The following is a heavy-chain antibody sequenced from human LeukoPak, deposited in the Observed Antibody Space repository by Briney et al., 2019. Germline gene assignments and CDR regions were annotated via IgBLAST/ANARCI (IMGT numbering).Heavy chain of an antibody. CDR2: ISAYNGNT. J-gene: IGHJ4*02. D-gene: IGHD1-26*01. Sequence: GASVTVSCKASGYTFTSYGISWVRQAPGQGLEWMGWISAYNGNTNYAQKLQGRVTMTTDTSTSTAYMELRSLRSDDTAVYYCARAPLGIVGATMVFDYWGQGTRVTVSS. CDR1: GYTFTSYG. V-gene: IGHV1-18*01. CDR3: ARAPLGIVGATMVFDY.